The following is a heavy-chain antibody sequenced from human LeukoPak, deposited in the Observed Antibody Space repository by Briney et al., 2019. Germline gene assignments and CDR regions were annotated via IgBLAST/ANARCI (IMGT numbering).Heavy chain of an antibody. CDR3: TTRDTAMVSRVF. CDR1: GFTFSGSA. J-gene: IGHJ4*02. Sequence: GGSLRLSCAASGFTFSGSAMHWVRQASGKGLEWVGRITSKANSYATAYAASVKGRFTISRDDTKNTPYLQMNSLKTEDTAVYYCTTRDTAMVSRVFWGEGTLVSVLS. CDR2: ITSKANSYAT. V-gene: IGHV3-73*01. D-gene: IGHD5-18*01.